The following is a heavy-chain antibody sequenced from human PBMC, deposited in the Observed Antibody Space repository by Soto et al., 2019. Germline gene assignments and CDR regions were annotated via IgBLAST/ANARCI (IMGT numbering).Heavy chain of an antibody. J-gene: IGHJ4*02. CDR2: ISADNGNT. Sequence: EASVKVSCKGSGYTFTSYGICWVGQAPGQGVEWMGWISADNGNTNYAQKLQGRVTMTTDTSTSTAYMELRSLRSDDTAVYYCARDRGSYALDYWGQGTLVTVSS. CDR1: GYTFTSYG. CDR3: ARDRGSYALDY. D-gene: IGHD1-26*01. V-gene: IGHV1-18*01.